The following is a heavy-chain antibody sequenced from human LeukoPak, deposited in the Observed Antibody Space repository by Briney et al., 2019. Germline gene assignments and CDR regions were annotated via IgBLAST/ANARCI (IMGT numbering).Heavy chain of an antibody. Sequence: PGGSLRLSCAASGFTVSNNYMSWVRQAPGKGLEWVSVIYSGGSMYYADSVKGRFTISRDNSKNTLYLQMNSLGVEDTAVYYCVRGDYGDYTLFDYWGQGTLVTVSS. CDR1: GFTVSNNY. V-gene: IGHV3-66*01. J-gene: IGHJ4*02. CDR2: IYSGGSM. CDR3: VRGDYGDYTLFDY. D-gene: IGHD4-17*01.